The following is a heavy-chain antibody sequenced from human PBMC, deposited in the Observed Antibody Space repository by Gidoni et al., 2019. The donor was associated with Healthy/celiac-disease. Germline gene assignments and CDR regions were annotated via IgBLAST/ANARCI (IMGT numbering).Heavy chain of an antibody. CDR3: ARGRWVGGSYYLPPVNDY. V-gene: IGHV4-34*01. D-gene: IGHD1-26*01. CDR2: INHSGST. Sequence: QVQLQQWGAGLLKPSDTLSLTCAVYGGSFSGYYWSWIRQPPGKGLEWIGEINHSGSTNYNPSLKSRVTISVDTSKNQFSLKLSSVTAADTAVYYCARGRWVGGSYYLPPVNDYWGQGTLVTVSS. CDR1: GGSFSGYY. J-gene: IGHJ4*02.